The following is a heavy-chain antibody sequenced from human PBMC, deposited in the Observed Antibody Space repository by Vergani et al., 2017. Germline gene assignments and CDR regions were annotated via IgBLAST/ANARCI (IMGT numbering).Heavy chain of an antibody. CDR3: ARDPYRNYYGSGSYTTDRFYGMDV. CDR1: GGTFSSYT. Sequence: QVQLVQSGAEVKKPGSSVKVSCKASGGTFSSYTISWVRQAPGQGLEWMGRIIPILGIANYALKFQGRVTLTADKSTSTAYMELSSLRSEDTAVYYCARDPYRNYYGSGSYTTDRFYGMDVWGQGTTVTVSS. D-gene: IGHD3-10*01. CDR2: IIPILGIA. J-gene: IGHJ6*02. V-gene: IGHV1-69*08.